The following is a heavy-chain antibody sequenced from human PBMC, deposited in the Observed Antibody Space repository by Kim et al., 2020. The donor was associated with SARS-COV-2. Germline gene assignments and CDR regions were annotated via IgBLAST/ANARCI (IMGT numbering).Heavy chain of an antibody. V-gene: IGHV3-30*03. CDR1: GFTFSSYG. CDR3: ATHHAGDD. CDR2: ISYDGSNK. Sequence: GGSLRLSCAASGFTFSSYGMHWVRQAPGKGLEWVAVISYDGSNKYYADSVKGRFTISRDNSKNTLYLQMNSLRAEDTAVYYCATHHAGDDWGQGTLVTVSS. J-gene: IGHJ4*02.